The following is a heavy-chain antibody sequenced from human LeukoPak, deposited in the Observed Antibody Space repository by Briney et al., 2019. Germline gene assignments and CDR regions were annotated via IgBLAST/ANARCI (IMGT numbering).Heavy chain of an antibody. D-gene: IGHD6-19*01. J-gene: IGHJ4*02. CDR3: ARGRTGYSSGWYVRYFDY. CDR1: GGSISSYY. V-gene: IGHV4-59*01. CDR2: IYYRGSS. Sequence: PSETLSLTCTVSGGSISSYYWSWIRQPPGKGLEWIGYIYYRGSSNYNPSLKSRLTISVDTSKNQFSLKVISVTAADTAVYYCARGRTGYSSGWYVRYFDYWGQGTLVTVSS.